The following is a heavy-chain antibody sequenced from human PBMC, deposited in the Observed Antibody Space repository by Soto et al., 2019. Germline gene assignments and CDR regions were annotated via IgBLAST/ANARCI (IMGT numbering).Heavy chain of an antibody. D-gene: IGHD5-18*01. V-gene: IGHV4-31*03. CDR1: GGSISSGGYY. J-gene: IGHJ4*02. CDR2: IYYSGST. Sequence: QVQLQESGPGLVKPSQTLSLTCTVSGGSISSGGYYWSWIRQHPGKGLEWIGYIYYSGSTYYNPSLKSRVTISVDTSKNQFSLKRSSVTAADTAVYYCARGGGYSYGYCDYWGQGTLVTVSS. CDR3: ARGGGYSYGYCDY.